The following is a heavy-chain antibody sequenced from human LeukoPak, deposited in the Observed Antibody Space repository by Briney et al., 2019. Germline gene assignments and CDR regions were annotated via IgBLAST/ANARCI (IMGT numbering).Heavy chain of an antibody. J-gene: IGHJ4*02. Sequence: PGGSLRLSCVASGFTFSNHQMNWVRQAPGKGLEWVSFITYDSTYINYADSVKGRFTISRDNPKNSLYLQMNSLRAEDTAVYYCARGYRPNWGSTVGDYWGQGTLVTVSS. D-gene: IGHD7-27*01. CDR1: GFTFSNHQ. CDR3: ARGYRPNWGSTVGDY. V-gene: IGHV3-21*01. CDR2: ITYDSTYI.